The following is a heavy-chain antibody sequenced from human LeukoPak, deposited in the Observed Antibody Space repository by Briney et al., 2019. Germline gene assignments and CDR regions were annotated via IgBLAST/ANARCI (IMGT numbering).Heavy chain of an antibody. CDR3: ARSGYYDFWSGYYGAYYMDV. Sequence: SETLSLTXTVSGGSISSYYWSWIRQPPGKGLEWIGYIYYSGSTNYNPSLKSRVTISVDTSKNQFSLKLSSVTAADTAVYYCARSGYYDFWSGYYGAYYMDVWGKGTTVTVSS. CDR1: GGSISSYY. D-gene: IGHD3-3*01. CDR2: IYYSGST. J-gene: IGHJ6*03. V-gene: IGHV4-59*08.